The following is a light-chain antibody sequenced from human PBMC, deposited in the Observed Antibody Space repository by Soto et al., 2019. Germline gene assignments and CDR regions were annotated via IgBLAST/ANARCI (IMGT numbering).Light chain of an antibody. Sequence: EIVRAQSPATLSVSPGEGATLTCRASQGIGSTLAWYQHKPGQTHRLLISGASNRASGIPARFSAWVSGTDFTLTISRVDPADFALYYCQQYFTSPITFGQGTRLEI. CDR3: QQYFTSPIT. J-gene: IGKJ5*01. V-gene: IGKV3D-15*01. CDR2: GAS. CDR1: QGIGST.